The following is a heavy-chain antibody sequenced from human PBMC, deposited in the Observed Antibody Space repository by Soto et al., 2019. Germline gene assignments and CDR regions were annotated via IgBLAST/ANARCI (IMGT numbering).Heavy chain of an antibody. CDR2: ISYDGSNK. CDR1: GFTFSSYG. J-gene: IGHJ5*02. CDR3: AKDGPNWNYVPHRFDP. V-gene: IGHV3-30*18. D-gene: IGHD1-7*01. Sequence: GGSLRLSCAASGFTFSSYGMHWVRQAPGKGLERVAVISYDGSNKYYADSVKGRFTISRDNSKNTLYLQMNSLRAEDTAVYYCAKDGPNWNYVPHRFDPWGQGTLVTVSS.